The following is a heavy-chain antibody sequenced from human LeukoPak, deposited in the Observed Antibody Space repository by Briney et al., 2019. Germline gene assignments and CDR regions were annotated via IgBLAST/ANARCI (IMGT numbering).Heavy chain of an antibody. CDR2: INSSGYMI. V-gene: IGHV3-11*01. CDR3: ARTTEAHSWRTRYYDYYMDV. J-gene: IGHJ6*03. CDR1: GFTFSDYY. Sequence: GGSLRLSCAASGFTFSDYYMSWIRQAPGKGLEWVSYINSSGYMIYYADSVRGRFTISRDNAKNSLYLQMNSLRAEDTAVYYCARTTEAHSWRTRYYDYYMDVWGKGTTVTVSS. D-gene: IGHD6-13*01.